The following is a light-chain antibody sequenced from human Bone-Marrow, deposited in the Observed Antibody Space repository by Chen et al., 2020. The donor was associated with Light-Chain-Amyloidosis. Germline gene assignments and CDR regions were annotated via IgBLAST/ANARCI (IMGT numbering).Light chain of an antibody. Sequence: HELQQPPPVSLPPGQRARFTCPGDASPPTYAYWYKQKPCQAPVQVIHRDAERPSGISVRFSGSSSGTTATLTIIGVQAEDEADYHCQSADSSGTYEVIFGGGTKLTVL. V-gene: IGLV3-25*03. J-gene: IGLJ2*01. CDR2: RDA. CDR1: ASPPTY. CDR3: QSADSSGTYEVI.